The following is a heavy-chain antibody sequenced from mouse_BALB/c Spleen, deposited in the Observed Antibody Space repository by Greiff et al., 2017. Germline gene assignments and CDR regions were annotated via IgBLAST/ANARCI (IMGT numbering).Heavy chain of an antibody. J-gene: IGHJ4*01. CDR1: GYTFTDYA. D-gene: IGHD1-2*01. CDR2: ISTYYGDA. V-gene: IGHV1S137*01. Sequence: QVQLKESGAELVRPGVSVKISCKGSGYTFTDYAMHWVKQSHAKSLEWIGVISTYYGDASYNQKFKGKATMTVDKSSSTAYMELARLTSEDSAIYYCARGYYGYVGAMDYWGQGTSVTVSS. CDR3: ARGYYGYVGAMDY.